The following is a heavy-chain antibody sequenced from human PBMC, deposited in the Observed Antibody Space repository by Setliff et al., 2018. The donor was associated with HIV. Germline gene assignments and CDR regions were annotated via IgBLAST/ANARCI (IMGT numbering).Heavy chain of an antibody. CDR3: ARNPQPTGTPDYYYYYYRDV. CDR1: GHSFTTYF. J-gene: IGHJ6*03. V-gene: IGHV1-46*01. D-gene: IGHD1-1*01. Sequence: ASVKVSCKASGHSFTTYFLHWVRQAPGRGLEWMGMINPSGGEPSYAQRFQGRVTMTRDTSTSTVYMELSSLRSEDTAVYYCARNPQPTGTPDYYYYYYRDVGGKGTTVTVSS. CDR2: INPSGGEP.